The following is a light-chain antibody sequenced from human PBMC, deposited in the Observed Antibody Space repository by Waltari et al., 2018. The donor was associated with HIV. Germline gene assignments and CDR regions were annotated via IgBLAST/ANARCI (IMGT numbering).Light chain of an antibody. V-gene: IGKV3-20*01. Sequence: DIVFTQSPGTVSLSPGERATLSCRASQSVAGNYIAWYHQVPGQAPRLLTSGASRRATGIPARFSGSGSGTDFTLTISGLEPEDFGVYYCQQYTTSPYTFGQGTNLEI. J-gene: IGKJ2*01. CDR3: QQYTTSPYT. CDR2: GAS. CDR1: QSVAGNY.